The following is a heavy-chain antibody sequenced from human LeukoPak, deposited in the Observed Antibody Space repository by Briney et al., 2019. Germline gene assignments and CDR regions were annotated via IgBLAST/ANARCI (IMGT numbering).Heavy chain of an antibody. J-gene: IGHJ6*02. D-gene: IGHD2-2*01. CDR2: IIPILVTA. V-gene: IGHV1-69*13. Sequence: GASVTVSCTASGGTFSSYAISWVRQAPEQGLECMGGIIPILVTANYAQKFQGRVTITADESTSTAYMELSSLRSEDTAVYYCARADIVVVPAAMREYYYYYGMDVWGQGTTVTVSS. CDR1: GGTFSSYA. CDR3: ARADIVVVPAAMREYYYYYGMDV.